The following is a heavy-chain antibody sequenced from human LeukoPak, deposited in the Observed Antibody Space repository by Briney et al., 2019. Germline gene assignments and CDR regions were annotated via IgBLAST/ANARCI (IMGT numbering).Heavy chain of an antibody. CDR1: GFTFSSYA. V-gene: IGHV3-23*01. Sequence: GGSLRLSCAASGFTFSSYAMSWVRQAPGKGLEWVSAISGSGGSTYYADSVKGRFTISRDNSKNTLYLQMNSLRAEDTVVYYCAKGTAAGVEVTATEYFQHWGQGTLVTVSS. CDR3: AKGTAAGVEVTATEYFQH. CDR2: ISGSGGST. J-gene: IGHJ1*01. D-gene: IGHD2-21*02.